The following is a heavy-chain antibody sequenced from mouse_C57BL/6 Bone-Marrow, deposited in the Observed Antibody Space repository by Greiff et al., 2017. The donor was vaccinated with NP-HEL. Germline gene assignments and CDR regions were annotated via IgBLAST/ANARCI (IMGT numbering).Heavy chain of an antibody. CDR2: IDPENGDT. Sequence: EVQLVESGAELVRPGASVKLSCTASGFNIKDDYMHWVKQRPEQGLEWIGWIDPENGDTEYASKFQGKATITADTSSNTAYLQLSSLTSDDTAVYYCTTGIYYDYDDYWGQGTTLTVSS. D-gene: IGHD2-4*01. CDR1: GFNIKDDY. V-gene: IGHV14-4*01. CDR3: TTGIYYDYDDY. J-gene: IGHJ2*01.